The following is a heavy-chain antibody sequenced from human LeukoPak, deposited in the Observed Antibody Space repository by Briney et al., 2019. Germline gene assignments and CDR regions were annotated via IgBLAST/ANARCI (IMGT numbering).Heavy chain of an antibody. V-gene: IGHV3-23*01. CDR1: GFTFSSYV. CDR3: AKNPIAVAFPIMFDY. D-gene: IGHD6-19*01. CDR2: ISGSGGST. Sequence: GGSLRRSCAASGFTFSSYVMSWVRQAPGKGLEWVSAISGSGGSTYYADSVKGRFTISRDNSKNTLYLQMNSLRAEDTAVYYCAKNPIAVAFPIMFDYWGQGTLVTVSS. J-gene: IGHJ4*02.